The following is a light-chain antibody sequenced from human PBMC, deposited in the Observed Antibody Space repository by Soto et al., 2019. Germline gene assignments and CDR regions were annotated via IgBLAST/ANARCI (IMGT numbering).Light chain of an antibody. Sequence: EIVMTQSPATLSMSPGERATLSCRASQNIKDYLAWFQQKPGQAPRLLIYGASTRATAIPARFSGSGSGTEFTLSISSLQSEDFAVYYCQHYNSYSEAFGQGTKVELK. CDR1: QNIKDY. CDR2: GAS. CDR3: QHYNSYSEA. V-gene: IGKV3-15*01. J-gene: IGKJ1*01.